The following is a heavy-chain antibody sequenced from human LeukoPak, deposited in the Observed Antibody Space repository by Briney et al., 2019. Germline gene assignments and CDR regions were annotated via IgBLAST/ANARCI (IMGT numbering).Heavy chain of an antibody. CDR1: GGSISSYY. D-gene: IGHD3-9*01. CDR3: ARTAPNYDILTGYPYYYYMDV. J-gene: IGHJ6*03. V-gene: IGHV4-4*07. CDR2: IYTSGST. Sequence: SETLSLTCTVSGGSISSYYWSWIRQPAGKGLEWIGRIYTSGSTNYNPSLKSRVTMSVDTSKNQFPLKLSSVTAVDTAVYYCARTAPNYDILTGYPYYYYMDVWGKGTTVTVSS.